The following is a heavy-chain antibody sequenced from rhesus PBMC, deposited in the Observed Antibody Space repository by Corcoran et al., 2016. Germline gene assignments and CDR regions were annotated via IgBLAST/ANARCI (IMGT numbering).Heavy chain of an antibody. J-gene: IGHJ4*01. D-gene: IGHD4-29*01. Sequence: QVQLQESGPGLVKPSETLSLTCAVSGYSISGYYWSWIRQAPGKGLEWIGYITYSGSTSYNPSLKSRVTISRDTSKNQFALKLSSVTAADTAVYDCARTTVAALVDYWGQGVLVTVSS. V-gene: IGHV4-122*02. CDR1: GYSISGYY. CDR2: ITYSGST. CDR3: ARTTVAALVDY.